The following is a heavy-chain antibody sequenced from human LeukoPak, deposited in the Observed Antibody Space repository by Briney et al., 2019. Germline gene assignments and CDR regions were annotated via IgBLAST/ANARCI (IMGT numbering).Heavy chain of an antibody. D-gene: IGHD3-22*01. CDR3: AKDRGVYYYDSSGYWGNDY. V-gene: IGHV3-30*04. Sequence: PGGSLRLSCAASGFTFSSYAMHWVRQAPGKGLEWVAVISYDGSNKYYADSVKGRFTISRDNSKNTLYLQMNSLRAEDTAVYYCAKDRGVYYYDSSGYWGNDYWGQGTLVTVSS. J-gene: IGHJ4*02. CDR2: ISYDGSNK. CDR1: GFTFSSYA.